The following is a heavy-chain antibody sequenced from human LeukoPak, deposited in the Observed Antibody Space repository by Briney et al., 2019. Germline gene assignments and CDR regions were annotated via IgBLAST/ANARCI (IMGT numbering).Heavy chain of an antibody. CDR1: GGTFSNYG. V-gene: IGHV1-69*04. Sequence: ASVKVSCKASGGTFSNYGISWVRQAPGQGLEWMGRIIPILGIANYARRFQGRVTITADKSTTTAYMELSNVTSEDTAVYYCARVGYSTSPNWFDPWGQGTLVTVSS. CDR3: ARVGYSTSPNWFDP. J-gene: IGHJ5*02. CDR2: IIPILGIA. D-gene: IGHD6-13*01.